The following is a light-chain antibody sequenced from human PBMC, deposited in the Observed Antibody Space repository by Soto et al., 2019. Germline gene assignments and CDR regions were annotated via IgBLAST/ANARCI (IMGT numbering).Light chain of an antibody. CDR1: SSDVGGYNY. CDR3: QSYDSTLSARYV. CDR2: DVS. J-gene: IGLJ1*01. Sequence: QSALTQPRSVSGSPGQSVTISCTGTSSDVGGYNYVSWYQQYPGKAPKLIIYDVSKRPSGVPDRFSGSKSGNTASLTISGLQAEDEGDYYCQSYDSTLSARYVFGTGTKLTVL. V-gene: IGLV2-11*01.